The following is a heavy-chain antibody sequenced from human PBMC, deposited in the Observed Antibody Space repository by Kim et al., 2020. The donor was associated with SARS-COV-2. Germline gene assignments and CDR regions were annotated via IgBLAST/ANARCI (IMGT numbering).Heavy chain of an antibody. CDR3: ARYIHGIAATSFDS. J-gene: IGHJ5*01. CDR2: ISAYSGDT. V-gene: IGHV1-18*01. CDR1: GYTFTSYA. Sequence: ASAKVSCKTSGYTFTSYAISWVRQAPGQGLEWMGWISAYSGDTNYAQNLQGRVTMTTDTSTSTAYMDLRSLRSDDTAVYYCARYIHGIAATSFDSWGQGTLVTVSS. D-gene: IGHD6-13*01.